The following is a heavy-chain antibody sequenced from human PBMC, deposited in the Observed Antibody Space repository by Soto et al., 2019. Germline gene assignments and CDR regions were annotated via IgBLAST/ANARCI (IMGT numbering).Heavy chain of an antibody. Sequence: PSETLSLTCAVSGGSISSGGYSWSWIRQPPGKGLEWIGYIYHSGSTYYNPSLKSRVTISVDRSKNQFSLKLSSVTAADTAVYYCARDAAYYYYGMDVWGQGTTVTVSS. V-gene: IGHV4-30-2*01. CDR1: GGSISSGGYS. J-gene: IGHJ6*02. CDR2: IYHSGST. CDR3: ARDAAYYYYGMDV. D-gene: IGHD6-25*01.